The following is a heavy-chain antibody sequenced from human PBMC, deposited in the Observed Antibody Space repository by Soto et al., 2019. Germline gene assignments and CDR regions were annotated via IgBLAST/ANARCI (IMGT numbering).Heavy chain of an antibody. CDR2: ISNNGAHT. Sequence: EAQLVESGGGLVQPGGSLRLSCAASGFTFSNYEMHWVRQAPGKGLEYVSGISNNGAHTDYAQSVKGRFTISRDNSENTLYRQMGSVRAEDMALYYCARRGYGSRWHNVYIDVWCKGTTVTVSS. J-gene: IGHJ6*03. CDR3: ARRGYGSRWHNVYIDV. CDR1: GFTFSNYE. D-gene: IGHD6-13*01. V-gene: IGHV3-64*01.